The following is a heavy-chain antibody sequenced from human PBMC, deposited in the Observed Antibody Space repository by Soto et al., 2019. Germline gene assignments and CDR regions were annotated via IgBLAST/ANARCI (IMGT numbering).Heavy chain of an antibody. CDR3: ARDRRGYDYYYRYYYYGMDV. V-gene: IGHV4-59*01. Sequence: SETLSLTCTIPGSSISDYYWSWIRQPPGKGLEWIGYIYQSGSTNYNPSVKSRVTMSVDTSKNQFSLRLSSVTAADTAVYYCARDRRGYDYYYRYYYYGMDVWGQGTTVTVSS. J-gene: IGHJ6*02. CDR1: GSSISDYY. D-gene: IGHD5-18*01. CDR2: IYQSGST.